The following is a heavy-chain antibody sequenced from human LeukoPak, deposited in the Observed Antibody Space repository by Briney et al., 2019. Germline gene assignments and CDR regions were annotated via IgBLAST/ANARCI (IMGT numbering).Heavy chain of an antibody. Sequence: GRSLRLSCAASGFTFDDYAMHWVRQAPGKGLEWVSGISWNSGSIGYADSVKGRFTISRDNAKNSLYLQMNSLRAEDTAVYYCAKIVGAAVGDYWGQGTLVTVSS. CDR3: AKIVGAAVGDY. CDR1: GFTFDDYA. D-gene: IGHD1-26*01. CDR2: ISWNSGSI. V-gene: IGHV3-9*01. J-gene: IGHJ4*02.